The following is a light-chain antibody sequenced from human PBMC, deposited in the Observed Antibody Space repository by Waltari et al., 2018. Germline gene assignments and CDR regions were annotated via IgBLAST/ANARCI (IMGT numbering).Light chain of an antibody. CDR2: WAS. CDR3: HQYYSVPRT. V-gene: IGKV4-1*01. CDR1: QSVLYSSNNKNY. Sequence: DIVMTQSPDSLAVSLGERATINCKSRQSVLYSSNNKNYLAWFQQKPVQPPKVLISWASTREFGVPDRFSGSGSGTDFTLTISSLQAEDVAVYYCHQYYSVPRTFGQGTKLEIK. J-gene: IGKJ2*01.